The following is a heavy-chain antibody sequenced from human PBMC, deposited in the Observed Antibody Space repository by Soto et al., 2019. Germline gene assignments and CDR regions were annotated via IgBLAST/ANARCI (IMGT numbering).Heavy chain of an antibody. Sequence: PGGSLRLSCAGSGFIFKNYALNWVRQAPGKGLEWVASITRDGYNKYYADSVKGRFTISRDNSRDTPSLQMTALTIEDSSVYYCTKSSGGSSSVGMDYWGQGTRVTVSS. CDR3: TKSSGGSSSVGMDY. CDR2: ITRDGYNK. D-gene: IGHD6-6*01. J-gene: IGHJ4*02. CDR1: GFIFKNYA. V-gene: IGHV3-30*04.